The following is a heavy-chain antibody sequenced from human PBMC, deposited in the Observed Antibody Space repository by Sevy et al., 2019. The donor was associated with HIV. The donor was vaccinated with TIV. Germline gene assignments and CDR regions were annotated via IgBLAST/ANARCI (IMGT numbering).Heavy chain of an antibody. CDR1: GFTFSSYS. D-gene: IGHD6-19*01. V-gene: IGHV3-21*01. CDR2: ISSSSSYI. J-gene: IGHJ4*02. CDR3: ARDASSQEVAGFDY. Sequence: AGSLRLSCAASGFTFSSYSRNWVRQAPGKGLEWVSSISSSSSYIYYADSVKGRFTTPRDNAKNSLYLQMNSLRAEDTAVYYCARDASSQEVAGFDYWGQGTLVTVSS.